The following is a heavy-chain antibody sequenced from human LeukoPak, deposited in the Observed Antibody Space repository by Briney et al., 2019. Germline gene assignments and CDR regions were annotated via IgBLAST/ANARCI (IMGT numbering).Heavy chain of an antibody. D-gene: IGHD2-15*01. Sequence: PSETLSLTCAVYGGSFSGYYWSWIRQPPGKGLEWIGEINHSGSTNYNPSLKSRVTISVDTSKNQFSLKLSSVTAADTAVYYCARYCSGGSCQPFDPWGQGTLVTVSS. CDR3: ARYCSGGSCQPFDP. CDR2: INHSGST. J-gene: IGHJ5*02. V-gene: IGHV4-34*01. CDR1: GGSFSGYY.